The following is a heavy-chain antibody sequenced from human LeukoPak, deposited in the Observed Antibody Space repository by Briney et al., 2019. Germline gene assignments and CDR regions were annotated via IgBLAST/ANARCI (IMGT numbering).Heavy chain of an antibody. CDR3: ARHLDYYDNNNYYYALNPDY. J-gene: IGHJ4*02. Sequence: GQSRKISCKVSGYNFTSYWIGWMGQMPGKGLEWLGIIYPRDSDTRYSPTFQGRVTISADKSTTTAYWQWGSLESSDTAMYYCARHLDYYDNNNYYYALNPDYWGQGTLVTVSS. V-gene: IGHV5-51*01. D-gene: IGHD3-22*01. CDR1: GYNFTSYW. CDR2: IYPRDSDT.